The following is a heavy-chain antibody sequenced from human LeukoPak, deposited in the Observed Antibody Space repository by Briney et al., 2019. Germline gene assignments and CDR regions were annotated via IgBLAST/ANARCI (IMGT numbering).Heavy chain of an antibody. CDR3: ARRTRDDYYDSSGYTRDY. D-gene: IGHD3-22*01. Sequence: SETLSLTCTVSGGSISGSSYYWGWICQPPGKGLEWIGSIYYSGSTYYNPSLKSRVTISVDTSKNQFSLKLSSVTAADTAVYYCARRTRDDYYDSSGYTRDYWGQGTLVTVSS. J-gene: IGHJ4*02. V-gene: IGHV4-39*01. CDR1: GGSISGSSYY. CDR2: IYYSGST.